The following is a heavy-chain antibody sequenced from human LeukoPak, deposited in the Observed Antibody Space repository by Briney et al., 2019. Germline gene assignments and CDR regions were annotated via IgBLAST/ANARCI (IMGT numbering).Heavy chain of an antibody. CDR1: GFTFSSYA. Sequence: GGSLRLSCAASGFTFSSYAMSWVRQAPGKGLEYVSGISTNGGSIYYADSVKGRFTISRNNSKNMLYLQMTSLRAEDTAVYYCARRIAARREFDYWGQGTLVTVSS. CDR2: ISTNGGSI. CDR3: ARRIAARREFDY. D-gene: IGHD6-6*01. J-gene: IGHJ4*02. V-gene: IGHV3-64*02.